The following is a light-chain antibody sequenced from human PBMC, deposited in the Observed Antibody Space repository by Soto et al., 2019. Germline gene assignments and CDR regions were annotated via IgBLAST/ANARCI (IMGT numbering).Light chain of an antibody. CDR2: EVT. J-gene: IGLJ1*01. CDR3: CSFTSGNTYV. V-gene: IGLV2-18*02. CDR1: SSDVGSNNR. Sequence: QYALTQPPSVSGSPGQSVTISCTGTSSDVGSNNRVSWYQQPPGTVPKVMIYEVTNRPSGVPDRFSGSKSGNTASLTISGLQAEDEADYYCCSFTSGNTYVFGTGTKLTVL.